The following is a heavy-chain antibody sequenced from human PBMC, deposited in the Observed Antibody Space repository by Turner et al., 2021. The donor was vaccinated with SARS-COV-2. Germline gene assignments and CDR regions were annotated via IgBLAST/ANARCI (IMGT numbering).Heavy chain of an antibody. CDR1: GYTLAEIF. J-gene: IGHJ4*02. Sequence: QVQLVQSGAEMMQPGASVKVSCQVSGYTLAEIFLRWVRQAPGKGLEWMRGFGPEDRETIYAQKFQGRVTMTEDTSTDIAYMELSSLSSDDTAVYYCATDPLGWAGYDYWGQGTLVTVSS. CDR2: FGPEDRET. V-gene: IGHV1-24*01. D-gene: IGHD6-25*01. CDR3: ATDPLGWAGYDY.